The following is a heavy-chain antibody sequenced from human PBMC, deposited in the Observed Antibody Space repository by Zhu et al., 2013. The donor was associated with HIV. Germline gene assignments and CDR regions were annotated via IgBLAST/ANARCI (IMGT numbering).Heavy chain of an antibody. CDR3: ARVAVAATTLYYYYYYGMDV. CDR2: ISGSGGST. J-gene: IGHJ6*02. CDR1: GFTFSSYA. D-gene: IGHD2-15*01. V-gene: IGHV3-23*01. Sequence: EVQLLESGGGLVQPGGSLRLSCAASGFTFSSYAMSWVRQAPGKGLEWVSAISGSGGSTYYADSVKGRFTISRDNSKNTLYLQMNSLRAEDTAVYYCARVAVAATTLYYYYYYGMDVWGQGTTVTVSS.